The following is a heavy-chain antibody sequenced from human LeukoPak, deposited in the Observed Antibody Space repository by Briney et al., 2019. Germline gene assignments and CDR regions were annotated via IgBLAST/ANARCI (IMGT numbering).Heavy chain of an antibody. Sequence: ASVRVSCKASGYTFISYNINWLRQATGQGLEWMGWVNPRSGDAGYLQKFQGRLTITRDSSIDTAYMDLSGLSSEDTAIYYCARGVPLGYCTYGVCYPPYYFDYWGQGTLVTASS. D-gene: IGHD2-8*01. CDR2: VNPRSGDA. CDR1: GYTFISYN. CDR3: ARGVPLGYCTYGVCYPPYYFDY. V-gene: IGHV1-8*03. J-gene: IGHJ4*02.